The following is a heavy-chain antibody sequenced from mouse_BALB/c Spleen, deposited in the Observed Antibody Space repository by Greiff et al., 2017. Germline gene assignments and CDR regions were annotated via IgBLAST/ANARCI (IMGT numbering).Heavy chain of an antibody. D-gene: IGHD3-3*01. CDR3: ARRGDVGAMDY. CDR1: GYTFSSYW. V-gene: IGHV1-9*01. CDR2: ILPGSGST. J-gene: IGHJ4*01. Sequence: QVQLKQSGAELMKPGASVKISCKATGYTFSSYWIEWVKQRPGHGLEWIGEILPGSGSTNYNEKFKGKATFTADTSSNTAYMQLSSLTSEDSAVYYCARRGDVGAMDYWGQGTSVTVSS.